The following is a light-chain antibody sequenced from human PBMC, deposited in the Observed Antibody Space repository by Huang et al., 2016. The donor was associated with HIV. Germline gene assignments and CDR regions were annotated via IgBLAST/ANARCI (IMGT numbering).Light chain of an antibody. CDR1: QSVGNY. Sequence: IVLTQSPATLSWYPGERVTLSCRASQSVGNYIAWYQQHPGQSPKLLIYDTSPRATRTPVRFSDSGSGTDFTLTISRLESEDFAVYYCQQRSRGVTFGGGTKV. V-gene: IGKV3-11*01. J-gene: IGKJ4*01. CDR3: QQRSRGVT. CDR2: DTS.